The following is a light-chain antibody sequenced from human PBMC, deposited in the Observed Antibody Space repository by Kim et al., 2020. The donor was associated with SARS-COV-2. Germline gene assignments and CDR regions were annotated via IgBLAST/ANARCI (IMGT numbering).Light chain of an antibody. CDR3: QQYFSSPPT. V-gene: IGKV3-20*01. CDR2: GAS. Sequence: VLTQSPATLSLSPGEGATLSCRASQSIASHFLAWYQQKPGQAPRLLIYGASSRATGIPDRFSDSGSGTDFTLTISRLEPEDFGVYFCQQYFSSPPTFGGGTKVDIK. J-gene: IGKJ4*01. CDR1: QSIASHF.